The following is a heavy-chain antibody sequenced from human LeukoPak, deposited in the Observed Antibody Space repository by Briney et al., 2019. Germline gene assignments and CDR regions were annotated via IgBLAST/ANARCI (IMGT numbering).Heavy chain of an antibody. CDR2: ISSSGTTI. J-gene: IGHJ4*02. CDR1: GFTFSSYA. D-gene: IGHD3-16*02. Sequence: GGSLRLSCAASGFTFSSYAMSWIRQAPGKGLEWVSYISSSGTTIHYADSVKGRFTVSRDNAKNSLYPQMNSLRAEDTAVYYCARGQLSFDYWGQGSLVTVSS. CDR3: ARGQLSFDY. V-gene: IGHV3-11*04.